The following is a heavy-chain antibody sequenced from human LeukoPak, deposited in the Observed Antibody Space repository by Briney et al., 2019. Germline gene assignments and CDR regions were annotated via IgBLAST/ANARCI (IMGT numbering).Heavy chain of an antibody. CDR3: TVDTAMGD. CDR1: GYTFTGYY. V-gene: IGHV1-46*03. J-gene: IGHJ4*02. CDR2: INPSGGST. Sequence: ASVKVSCKASGYTFTGYYMHWVRQAPGQGLEWMGIINPSGGSTSYAQKFQGRVTMTRDMSTSTVYMELSSLRSEDTAVCYCTVDTAMGDWGQGTLVTVSS. D-gene: IGHD5-18*01.